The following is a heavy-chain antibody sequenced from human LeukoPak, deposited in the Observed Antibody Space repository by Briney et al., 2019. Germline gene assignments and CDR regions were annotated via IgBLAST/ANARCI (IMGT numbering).Heavy chain of an antibody. J-gene: IGHJ4*02. Sequence: SETLPLTCTVSGYSISSGYYWGWIRQPPGKGLEWIGSIYHSGSTYYNPSLKSRVTISVDTSKNQFSLKLSSVTAADTAVYYCARVGYSGSGNYYNDRGAFDYWGQGTLVTVSS. D-gene: IGHD3-10*01. CDR3: ARVGYSGSGNYYNDRGAFDY. CDR1: GYSISSGYY. CDR2: IYHSGST. V-gene: IGHV4-38-2*02.